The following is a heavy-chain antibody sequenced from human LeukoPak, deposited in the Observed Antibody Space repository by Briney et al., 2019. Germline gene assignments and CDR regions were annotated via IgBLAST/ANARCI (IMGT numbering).Heavy chain of an antibody. Sequence: ASAKVSCKASGFTFTSSAVQWVRQARGQRLEWIGWIVVGSGNTNYAQKFQERVTITRDMSTSTAYMELSSLRSEDTAVYYCAADYGDYAYNWFDPWGQGTLVTVSS. V-gene: IGHV1-58*01. CDR3: AADYGDYAYNWFDP. CDR2: IVVGSGNT. D-gene: IGHD4-17*01. J-gene: IGHJ5*02. CDR1: GFTFTSSA.